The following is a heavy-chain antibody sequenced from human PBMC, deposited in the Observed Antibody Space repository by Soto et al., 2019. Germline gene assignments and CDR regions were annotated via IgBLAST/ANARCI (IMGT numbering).Heavy chain of an antibody. D-gene: IGHD3-22*01. V-gene: IGHV1-18*01. CDR1: GYTFTSYG. CDR2: ISAYNGNT. CDR3: ARSQTAHSRGHNWFDP. J-gene: IGHJ5*02. Sequence: QVQLVQSGAEVKKPGASVKVSCKASGYTFTSYGISWVRQAPGQGLEWMGWISAYNGNTNYAQKLQGRVTMTTDTSTSTAYMELRSLRSDDTAAYYCARSQTAHSRGHNWFDPWGQGTLVTVSS.